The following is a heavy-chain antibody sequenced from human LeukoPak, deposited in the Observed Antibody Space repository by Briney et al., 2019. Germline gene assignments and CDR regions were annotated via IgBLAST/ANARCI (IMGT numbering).Heavy chain of an antibody. Sequence: GGSLRLSCAASGFTFSEYYMTWIRQAPGKGLEWVSYISGVYDNIFYGNSVKGRFTISRDNAKKSVYLQMNSLRAEDTAVYYCVRGGAHGMDVWGQGTTVTVSS. J-gene: IGHJ6*02. V-gene: IGHV3-11*01. CDR3: VRGGAHGMDV. D-gene: IGHD1-26*01. CDR1: GFTFSEYY. CDR2: ISGVYDNI.